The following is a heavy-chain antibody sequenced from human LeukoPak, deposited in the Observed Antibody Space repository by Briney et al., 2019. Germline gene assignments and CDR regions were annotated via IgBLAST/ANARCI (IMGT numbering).Heavy chain of an antibody. CDR2: ISGGRGST. D-gene: IGHD6-13*01. Sequence: PGGSLRLSCTASGFTFGTYGMTWVRQAPGKGLEWVSLISGGRGSTYYADAVKGRFTISRDNSKNTLYLQMNSLRAADTAVYYCAKDWPSEWQQLPDYDAFDIWGQGTMVTVSS. J-gene: IGHJ3*02. CDR1: GFTFGTYG. V-gene: IGHV3-23*01. CDR3: AKDWPSEWQQLPDYDAFDI.